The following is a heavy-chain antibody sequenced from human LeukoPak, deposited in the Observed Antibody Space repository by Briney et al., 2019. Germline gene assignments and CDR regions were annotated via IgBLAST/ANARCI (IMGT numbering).Heavy chain of an antibody. Sequence: SETLSLTCTVSRGSISPNYWTWTRQPPGKGLEWIGYIYYIGSTNYNPSLKSRVTISLDTSRNQFSLRLSSVTAADTAVYYCARLLDYDSSGYPDTFDIWGQGTMVTVSS. CDR3: ARLLDYDSSGYPDTFDI. J-gene: IGHJ3*02. V-gene: IGHV4-59*01. D-gene: IGHD3-22*01. CDR2: IYYIGST. CDR1: RGSISPNY.